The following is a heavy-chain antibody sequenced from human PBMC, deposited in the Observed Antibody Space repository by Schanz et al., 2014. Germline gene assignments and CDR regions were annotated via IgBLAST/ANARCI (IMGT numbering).Heavy chain of an antibody. J-gene: IGHJ4*02. V-gene: IGHV3-23*04. CDR1: GFTFSTYY. CDR3: AREDCSATSCYFRY. D-gene: IGHD2-21*01. CDR2: ISGSGGST. Sequence: EVQLVESGGGLVKPGGSLRLSCAASGFTFSTYYMNWVRQAPGKGLEWVSAISGSGGSTYYADSVKGRFTISRDNSKNTLYLEMNSLRAEDTAVYYCAREDCSATSCYFRYWGQGTLVTVSS.